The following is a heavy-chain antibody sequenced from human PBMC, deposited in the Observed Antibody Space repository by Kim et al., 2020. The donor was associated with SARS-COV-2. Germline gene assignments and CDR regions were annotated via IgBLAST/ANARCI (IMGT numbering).Heavy chain of an antibody. CDR3: ARARKQQGVIEAFDI. J-gene: IGHJ3*02. Sequence: PALKRRVTSSVDTSKNQFSLKLSVATAADTAVYYCARARKQQGVIEAFDIWGQGTMVTVSS. D-gene: IGHD6-13*01. V-gene: IGHV4-31*02.